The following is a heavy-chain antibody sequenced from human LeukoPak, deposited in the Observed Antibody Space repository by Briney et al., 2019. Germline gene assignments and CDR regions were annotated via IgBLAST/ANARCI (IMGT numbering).Heavy chain of an antibody. V-gene: IGHV3-15*01. CDR3: TTEGVVAATEYYFDY. D-gene: IGHD2-15*01. J-gene: IGHJ4*02. CDR1: GFTFSNAW. Sequence: GSLRLSCAASGFTFSNAWMSWVRQAPGKGLEWVGRIKSKTDGGTTDYAAPVKGRFTISRDDSKNTLYLQMNSLKTEDTAVYYCTTEGVVAATEYYFDYWGQGTLVTVSS. CDR2: IKSKTDGGTT.